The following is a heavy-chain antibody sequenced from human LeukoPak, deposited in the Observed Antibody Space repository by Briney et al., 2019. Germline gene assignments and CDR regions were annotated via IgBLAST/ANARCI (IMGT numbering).Heavy chain of an antibody. CDR2: MYSGGST. D-gene: IGHD4-23*01. Sequence: GGSLRLSCAASGFTVSSKYMSWVRQAPGKGLEWVSVMYSGGSTYYADSVKGRFTISRDTSKNTLYLQMNSLRVEDTAVYYCARGYSGGNSLDYWGQGTLVTVSS. J-gene: IGHJ4*02. V-gene: IGHV3-66*01. CDR3: ARGYSGGNSLDY. CDR1: GFTVSSKY.